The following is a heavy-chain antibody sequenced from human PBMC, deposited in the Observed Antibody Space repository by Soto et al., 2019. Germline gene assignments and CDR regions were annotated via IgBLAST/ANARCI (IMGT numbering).Heavy chain of an antibody. D-gene: IGHD6-13*01. CDR2: ISYDGSNK. Sequence: QVQLVESGGGVVQPGRSLTLSCAASGFTFSSYGMHWVRQAPGKGLEWVAVISYDGSNKYYADSVKGRFTISRDNSKNALYLEMDSPRADDKPVYFCAKEVRGSSWHNDYWCQGTLVMVST. CDR1: GFTFSSYG. V-gene: IGHV3-30*18. J-gene: IGHJ4*02. CDR3: AKEVRGSSWHNDY.